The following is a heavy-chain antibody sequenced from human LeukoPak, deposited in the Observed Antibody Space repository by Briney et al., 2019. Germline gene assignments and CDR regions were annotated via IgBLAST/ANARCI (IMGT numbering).Heavy chain of an antibody. V-gene: IGHV3-9*01. CDR3: AKAHYYGSGSYNWFDP. D-gene: IGHD3-10*01. CDR1: GFTFDDYA. CDR2: ISWNSGSI. J-gene: IGHJ5*02. Sequence: GGSLRLSCAASGFTFDDYAMHWVRHAPGKGLEWVSGISWNSGSIGYADSVKGRFTISRDNAKNSLYLQMNSLRAEDTALYYCAKAHYYGSGSYNWFDPWGQGTLVTVSS.